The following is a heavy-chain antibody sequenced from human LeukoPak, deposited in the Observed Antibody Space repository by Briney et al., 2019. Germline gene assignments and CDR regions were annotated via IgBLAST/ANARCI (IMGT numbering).Heavy chain of an antibody. J-gene: IGHJ6*04. CDR2: IKSKTDGGTT. CDR3: TTDSPYYYYGMDV. Sequence: PGGSLRLSCAASEFTFSNAWMSWVRQAPGKGLEWVGRIKSKTDGGTTDYAAPVKGRFTISRDDSKNTLYLQMNSLKTEDTAVYYCTTDSPYYYYGMDVWGKGTTVTVSS. V-gene: IGHV3-15*01. CDR1: EFTFSNAW.